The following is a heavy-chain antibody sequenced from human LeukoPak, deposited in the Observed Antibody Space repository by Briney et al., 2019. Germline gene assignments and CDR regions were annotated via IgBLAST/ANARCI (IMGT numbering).Heavy chain of an antibody. V-gene: IGHV3-74*01. D-gene: IGHD3-10*01. CDR1: GFTFSSYW. CDR2: INSDGSST. CDR3: ARASYYYGSGSYYNDWFDP. J-gene: IGHJ5*02. Sequence: GGSLRLSCAASGFTFSSYWMHWVRQAPGKGLVWVSRINSDGSSTSYADSVKGRFTISGDNAKNTLYLQMNSLRAEDTAVYYCARASYYYGSGSYYNDWFDPWGQGTLVTVTS.